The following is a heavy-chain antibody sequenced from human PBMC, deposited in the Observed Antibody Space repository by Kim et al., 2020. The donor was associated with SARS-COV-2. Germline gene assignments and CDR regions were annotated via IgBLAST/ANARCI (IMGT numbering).Heavy chain of an antibody. CDR3: ARLEVGALDY. D-gene: IGHD1-26*01. CDR2: ST. V-gene: IGHV3-53*01. J-gene: IGHJ4*02. Sequence: STYDAGSVKGRFTNSRDKSKNALYLQMNSLRAEDTAVYYCARLEVGALDYWGQGTLVTVSS.